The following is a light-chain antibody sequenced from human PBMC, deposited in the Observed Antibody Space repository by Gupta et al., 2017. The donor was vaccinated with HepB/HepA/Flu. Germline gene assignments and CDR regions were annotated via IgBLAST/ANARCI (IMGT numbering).Light chain of an antibody. CDR3: CSYAGTYTKV. V-gene: IGLV2-11*01. Sequence: QSALTQPRSVSGSPVQSVTIDCTETSSDVGGYNYVPWYQQHPGKAPKVMIYDFNKRPSGVPDRFSGSKSGNTASLTISGLQAEDEADYYCCSYAGTYTKVFGGGTKLTVL. CDR2: DFN. J-gene: IGLJ2*01. CDR1: SSDVGGYNY.